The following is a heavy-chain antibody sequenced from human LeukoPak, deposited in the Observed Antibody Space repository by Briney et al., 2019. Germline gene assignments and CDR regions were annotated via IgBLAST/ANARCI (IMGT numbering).Heavy chain of an antibody. D-gene: IGHD3-10*01. V-gene: IGHV1-18*01. J-gene: IGHJ4*02. CDR2: ISAYNGIT. CDR1: GYTFTSYG. Sequence: EASVKVSCKASGYTFTSYGISWVRQAPGQGLEWMGWISAYNGITNYAQKLQGRVTMTTDTSTSTAYMELRSLRSDDTAVYYCARGRHGPGYYGSGSYYPTSFDYWGQGTLVTVSS. CDR3: ARGRHGPGYYGSGSYYPTSFDY.